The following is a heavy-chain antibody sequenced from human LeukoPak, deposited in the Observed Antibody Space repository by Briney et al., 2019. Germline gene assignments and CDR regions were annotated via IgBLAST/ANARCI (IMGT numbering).Heavy chain of an antibody. Sequence: ASVEVSCKASGYTFTGYYMHWVRQAPGQGLEWMGWINPNSGGTNYAQKFQGRVTMTRDTSISTAYMELSRLRSDDTAVYYCAEGYCSSTSCPLDYWGQGTLVTVSS. CDR3: AEGYCSSTSCPLDY. D-gene: IGHD2-2*01. CDR2: INPNSGGT. V-gene: IGHV1-2*02. J-gene: IGHJ4*02. CDR1: GYTFTGYY.